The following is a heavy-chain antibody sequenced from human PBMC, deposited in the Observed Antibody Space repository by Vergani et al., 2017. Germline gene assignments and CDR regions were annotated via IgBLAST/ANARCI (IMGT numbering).Heavy chain of an antibody. CDR3: ARDPGDDSSGYNLH. J-gene: IGHJ4*02. Sequence: QVQLVESGGGVVQPGRSLRLSCAASGFTFSRYAMHWVRQAPGKGLEWVAVISYDGSNKYYADSVKGRFTISRDNSKNTLYLQMNSLRAEDTAVYYCARDPGDDSSGYNLHWGQGTLVTVSS. V-gene: IGHV3-30-3*01. CDR1: GFTFSRYA. CDR2: ISYDGSNK. D-gene: IGHD3-22*01.